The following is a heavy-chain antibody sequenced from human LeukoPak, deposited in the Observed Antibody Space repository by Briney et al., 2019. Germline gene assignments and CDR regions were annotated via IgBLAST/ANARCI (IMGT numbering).Heavy chain of an antibody. CDR3: AKAYHDSGCLIDY. D-gene: IGHD6-19*01. V-gene: IGHV3-23*01. Sequence: SGGSLRLSCAASGFTFSSHGMTWVRQAPGKGLEWVAAIRGNGATTDYADSVKGRFTISRDNSKSTLYLQMNSLRAEDTAVYYCAKAYHDSGCLIDYWGQGTLVTVSS. CDR2: IRGNGATT. J-gene: IGHJ4*02. CDR1: GFTFSSHG.